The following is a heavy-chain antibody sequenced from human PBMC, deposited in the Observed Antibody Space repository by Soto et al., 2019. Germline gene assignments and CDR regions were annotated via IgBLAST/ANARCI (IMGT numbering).Heavy chain of an antibody. CDR1: GFTVSSNY. CDR2: IYSGGST. Sequence: GGSLRLSCAASGFTVSSNYMSWVRQAPGKGLEWVSVIYSGGSTYYADSVKGRFTISRDNSKNTLYLQMNSLRAEDTDVYYCARDLGWSGLTSDAFDIWGQGTMVTVSS. D-gene: IGHD3-10*01. J-gene: IGHJ3*02. CDR3: ARDLGWSGLTSDAFDI. V-gene: IGHV3-66*02.